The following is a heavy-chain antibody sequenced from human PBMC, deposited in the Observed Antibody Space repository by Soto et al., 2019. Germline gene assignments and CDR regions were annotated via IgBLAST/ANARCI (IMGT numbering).Heavy chain of an antibody. CDR3: ARRYGGNFDY. J-gene: IGHJ4*02. V-gene: IGHV4-59*01. CDR2: MSYSGST. CDR1: GDSNSSYY. Sequence: SETLSLTCTVSGDSNSSYYWGWIRQPPGKGLEWIGYMSYSGSTNYNPSLKSRVTISVDTSKNQFSLKLSSVTAADTAVYYCARRYGGNFDYWGQGTLVTVSS. D-gene: IGHD1-26*01.